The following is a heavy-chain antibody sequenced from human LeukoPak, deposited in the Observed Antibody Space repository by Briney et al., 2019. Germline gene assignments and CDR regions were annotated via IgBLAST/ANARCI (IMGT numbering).Heavy chain of an antibody. CDR3: ASAYSSSWYWNWFDP. Sequence: SETLSLTCTVSGYSISSGYYWGWIRQPPGEGLEWIGNIYPTGSTYYNPSLKSRVTISVDTSKNQFSLKVSSVSAADTAVYYCASAYSSSWYWNWFDPWGQGTLVTVSS. CDR1: GYSISSGYY. J-gene: IGHJ5*02. D-gene: IGHD6-13*01. V-gene: IGHV4-38-2*02. CDR2: IYPTGST.